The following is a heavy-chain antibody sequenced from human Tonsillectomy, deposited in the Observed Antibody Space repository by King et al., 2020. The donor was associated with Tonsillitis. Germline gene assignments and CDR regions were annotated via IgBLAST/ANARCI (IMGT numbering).Heavy chain of an antibody. D-gene: IGHD3-3*01. CDR1: GGSISSGDYY. CDR2: IYYSGST. CDR3: ASVGGLVTFDY. Sequence: QLQESGPGLVKPSQTLSLTCTVSGGSISSGDYYWSWIRQPPGQGLEWIGYIYYSGSTYYNPSLKSRVTISVDTSKNHFSLKLSSVTAEDTAVYYCASVGGLVTFDYWGQGTLVTVSS. J-gene: IGHJ4*02. V-gene: IGHV4-30-4*01.